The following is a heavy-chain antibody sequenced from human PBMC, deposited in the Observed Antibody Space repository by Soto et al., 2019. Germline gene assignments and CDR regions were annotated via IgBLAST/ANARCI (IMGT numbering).Heavy chain of an antibody. CDR1: GGSFSGYY. CDR2: INNGGSS. CDR3: ARGRGDGYNQNWYYDL. Sequence: PSETLSLTCAAYGGSFSGYYWSWIRQPPGKGLEWIGEINNGGSSNYNPSLKSRGSMSVGTSNNQFSLKLTSVTAADTVVYYCARGRGDGYNQNWYYDLWGRGTLVTVSS. D-gene: IGHD3-10*01. J-gene: IGHJ2*01. V-gene: IGHV4-34*01.